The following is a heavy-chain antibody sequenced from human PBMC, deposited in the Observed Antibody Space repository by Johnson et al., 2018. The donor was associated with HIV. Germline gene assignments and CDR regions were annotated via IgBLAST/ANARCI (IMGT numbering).Heavy chain of an antibody. J-gene: IGHJ3*02. CDR3: ARDGWGSRGWDDAFDI. Sequence: QVQLVESGGVVVQPGGSLRLSCAASGFTLNNYGMHWVRQAPGRGLEWVAVISYVGSNKYYVDSVKGRFTISRDNSKNTLYLQMNSLRAEDTAVYYCARDGWGSRGWDDAFDIWGQGTMVTVSS. V-gene: IGHV3-30*03. CDR1: GFTLNNYG. CDR2: ISYVGSNK. D-gene: IGHD6-19*01.